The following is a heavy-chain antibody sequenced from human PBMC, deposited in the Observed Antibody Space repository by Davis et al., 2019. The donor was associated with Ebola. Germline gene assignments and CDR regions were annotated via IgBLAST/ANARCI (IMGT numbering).Heavy chain of an antibody. V-gene: IGHV3-15*01. D-gene: IGHD6-6*01. CDR1: GFTFSSAW. J-gene: IGHJ5*02. CDR3: MTRIAARPSGWFDP. Sequence: GESLKISCAASGFTFSSAWMRWVRQAPGKGLEWVGRIKSKTDGGTTDYAAAVKGRFTISRDDSKNTVYLQMNSLKTEDTAVYYCMTRIAARPSGWFDPWGQGTLVTVS. CDR2: IKSKTDGGTT.